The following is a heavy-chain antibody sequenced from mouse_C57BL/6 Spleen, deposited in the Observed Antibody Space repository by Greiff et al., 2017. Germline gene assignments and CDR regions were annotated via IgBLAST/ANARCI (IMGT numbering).Heavy chain of an antibody. V-gene: IGHV1-42*01. Sequence: VQLQQSGPELVKPGASVKISCKASGYSFTGYYMNWVKQSPEKSLEWIGEINPSTGGTTYNQKFKAKATLTVDTSSSTAYMQLKSLTSEDSAVYYCARRGGNYVKYYAMDDWGQGTSVTVSS. CDR3: ARRGGNYVKYYAMDD. CDR1: GYSFTGYY. J-gene: IGHJ4*01. D-gene: IGHD2-1*01. CDR2: INPSTGGT.